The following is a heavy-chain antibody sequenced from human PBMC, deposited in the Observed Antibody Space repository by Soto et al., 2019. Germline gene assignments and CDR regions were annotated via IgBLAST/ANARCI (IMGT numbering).Heavy chain of an antibody. CDR3: ARLEKTVFELFDI. V-gene: IGHV4-59*08. CDR1: GGSISSYY. Sequence: SETLSLTCTVSGGSISSYYWSWIRQPPGKGLEWIGSIYYSGSTYYNPSLKSRSTISVDTSKNQFSLRLNSVTAADTAVYFCARLEKTVFELFDIWGQGTMVTVSS. D-gene: IGHD1-1*01. CDR2: IYYSGST. J-gene: IGHJ3*02.